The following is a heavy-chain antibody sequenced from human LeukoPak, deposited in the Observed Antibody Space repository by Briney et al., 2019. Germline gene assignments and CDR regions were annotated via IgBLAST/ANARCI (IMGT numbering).Heavy chain of an antibody. J-gene: IGHJ4*02. CDR2: IRYDGSNK. Sequence: GGSLRLSCAASGFTFSSYGMHWVRQAPGKGLEWVAFIRYDGSNKYYADSVKGRFTISRDNSKNTLYLQMNSLRAEDTAVYYCAKDRYRGVVVYFDYWGQGTLVTVSS. D-gene: IGHD2-15*01. CDR1: GFTFSSYG. V-gene: IGHV3-30*02. CDR3: AKDRYRGVVVYFDY.